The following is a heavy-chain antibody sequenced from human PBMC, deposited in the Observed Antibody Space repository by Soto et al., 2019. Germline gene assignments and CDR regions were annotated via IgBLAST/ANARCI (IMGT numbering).Heavy chain of an antibody. V-gene: IGHV2-5*02. Sequence: QITLKESGPTLVKPTQTLTLTCTFSGFPFTTDGMGVGWIRQPPGKALEWLELIYWDDDKRYSPSLKSRLTIPKDASRNQVVLTLTNMDPADTATYSCAHLYWAASGTRYYFDYWGQGTLVTVSS. D-gene: IGHD6-13*01. CDR3: AHLYWAASGTRYYFDY. CDR1: GFPFTTDGMG. J-gene: IGHJ4*02. CDR2: IYWDDDK.